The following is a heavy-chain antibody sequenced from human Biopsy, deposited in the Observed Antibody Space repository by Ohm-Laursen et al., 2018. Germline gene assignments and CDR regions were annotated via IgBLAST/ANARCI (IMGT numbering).Heavy chain of an antibody. V-gene: IGHV3-23*01. CDR3: ARGPSGVATIG. Sequence: GSLRLSCTASGFTFSSYAMAWVRQAPGKGLEWVSGIRDSGDSAYYADSVKGRFTISRDNSRNTLYLQMNSLRAEDTAVYYCARGPSGVATIGRGQGTLVTVSS. J-gene: IGHJ4*02. CDR2: IRDSGDSA. D-gene: IGHD5-24*01. CDR1: GFTFSSYA.